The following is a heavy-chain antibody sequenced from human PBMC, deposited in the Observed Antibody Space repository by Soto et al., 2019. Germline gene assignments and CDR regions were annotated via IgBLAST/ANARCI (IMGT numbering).Heavy chain of an antibody. V-gene: IGHV1-18*01. D-gene: IGHD1-26*01. J-gene: IGHJ4*02. Sequence: QVQLVQSGAEVKKPGASVKVSCKASGYTFTSYGISWVRQAPGQGLEWMGWISAYNGNTNYAQKLQGRVTMTTDTSTRPEYMELRSLRSDDTAVYCCARTVGATREYSFDYWGQGTLVTVSS. CDR1: GYTFTSYG. CDR2: ISAYNGNT. CDR3: ARTVGATREYSFDY.